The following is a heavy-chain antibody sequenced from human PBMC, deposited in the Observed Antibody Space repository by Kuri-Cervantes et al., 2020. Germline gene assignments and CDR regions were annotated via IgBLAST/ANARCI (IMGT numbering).Heavy chain of an antibody. D-gene: IGHD2-15*01. J-gene: IGHJ4*02. CDR1: GGSISGYY. V-gene: IGHV4-59*12. CDR3: ARGHCSGGSCYDY. CDR2: IHYSGST. Sequence: GSLRLSCTVSGGSISGYYWSWIRQPPWKGLEWIGYIHYSGSTNYNPSLKSRVTISVDTSKNQFSLKLSSVTAADTAVYYCARGHCSGGSCYDYWGQGTLVTVSS.